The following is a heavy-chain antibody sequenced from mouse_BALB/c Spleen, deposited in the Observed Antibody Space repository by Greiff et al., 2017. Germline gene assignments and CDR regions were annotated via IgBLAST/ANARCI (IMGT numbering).Heavy chain of an antibody. Sequence: VQLQQSGAELVKPGASVKLSCTASGFNIKDTYMHWVKQRPEQGLEWIGRIDPANGNTKYDPKFQGKATITADTSSNTAYLQLSSLTSEDTAVYYCARNWDVRYFDYWGQGTTLTVSS. D-gene: IGHD4-1*01. CDR1: GFNIKDTY. J-gene: IGHJ2*01. V-gene: IGHV14-3*02. CDR2: IDPANGNT. CDR3: ARNWDVRYFDY.